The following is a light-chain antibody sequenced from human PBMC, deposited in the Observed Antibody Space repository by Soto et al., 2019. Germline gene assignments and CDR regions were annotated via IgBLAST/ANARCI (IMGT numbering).Light chain of an antibody. V-gene: IGLV2-23*02. J-gene: IGLJ2*01. CDR2: DVR. Sequence: QSALTQPASVSGSPGQSITISCTGTSSDVGSYNLVSWYQQHPGKAPKLMIYDVRKRPSGVSNRFSGSKSGNTASLTISGLQAEDEADYYCCSYAGSSTYVVFGGGTKLTVL. CDR3: CSYAGSSTYVV. CDR1: SSDVGSYNL.